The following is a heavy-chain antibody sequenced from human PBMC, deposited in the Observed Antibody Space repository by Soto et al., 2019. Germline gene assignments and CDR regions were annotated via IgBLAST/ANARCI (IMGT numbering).Heavy chain of an antibody. Sequence: GGSLRLSCAASGFTFSSYAMHWVRQAPGKGLEYVSAISSNGGSTYYANSVKGRFTISRDNSKNTLYLQMGSLRAEDMAVYYCDRGIPADSQCGNWLDPWGQGTLVTVSS. CDR1: GFTFSSYA. J-gene: IGHJ5*02. CDR2: ISSNGGST. V-gene: IGHV3-64*01. D-gene: IGHD2-2*01. CDR3: DRGIPADSQCGNWLDP.